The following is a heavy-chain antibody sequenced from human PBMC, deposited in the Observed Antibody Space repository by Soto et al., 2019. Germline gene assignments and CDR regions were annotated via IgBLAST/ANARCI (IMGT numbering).Heavy chain of an antibody. CDR2: ISAYSGNT. CDR1: GYTLTTFG. D-gene: IGHD2-15*01. V-gene: IGHV1-18*01. CDR3: ARAFCSGGSWYLDY. J-gene: IGHJ4*02. Sequence: QVQLVQSGGEVKKPGAAVKVSCKASGYTLTTFGIGWVRQAPGQGLEWMGWISAYSGNTEYPEKLQGRVTMTIDTSTSTTYMELRSLRSDDTAVYYCARAFCSGGSWYLDYWGQGALVTVSS.